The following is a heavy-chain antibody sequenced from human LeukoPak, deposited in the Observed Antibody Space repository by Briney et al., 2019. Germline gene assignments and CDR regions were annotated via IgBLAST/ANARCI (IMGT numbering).Heavy chain of an antibody. CDR3: ARDGSSEYQTQPVSWFDP. CDR2: IYYSGST. D-gene: IGHD2-2*01. CDR1: GGSISSSSYY. V-gene: IGHV4-39*02. J-gene: IGHJ5*02. Sequence: SETLSLTCTVSGGSISSSSYYWGWIRQPPGKGLEWIGSIYYSGSTYYNPSLKSRVTISVDTSKNQFSLKLSSVTAADTAVYYCARDGSSEYQTQPVSWFDPWGQGTLVTVSS.